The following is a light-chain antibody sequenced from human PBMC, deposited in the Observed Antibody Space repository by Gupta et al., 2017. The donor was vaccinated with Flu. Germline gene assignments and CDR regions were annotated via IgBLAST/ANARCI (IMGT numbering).Light chain of an antibody. V-gene: IGKV1-39*01. CDR1: QSIRIY. J-gene: IGKJ2*01. CDR3: QQRFSAPYI. Sequence: DIQMTQSPSSLSAFVGGRVTITCRASQSIRIYLNWYQQKPGKAPQLLIYAASNLQSGVPSRFSGSGSGTDFTLTISRLQPEDFATYYCQQRFSAPYIFGQGTKLEIK. CDR2: AAS.